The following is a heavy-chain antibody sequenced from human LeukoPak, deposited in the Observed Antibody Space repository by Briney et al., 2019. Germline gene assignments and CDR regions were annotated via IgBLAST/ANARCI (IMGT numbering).Heavy chain of an antibody. CDR3: AREAVEMATIGAFDI. V-gene: IGHV3-33*08. CDR2: IWYDGSNK. J-gene: IGHJ3*02. CDR1: GFTFSSYG. D-gene: IGHD5-24*01. Sequence: GGSLRLSCAASGFTFSSYGMHWVRQAPGKGLEWVAVIWYDGSNKYYADSVKGRFTISRDNSKNTLYLQMNSLRAEDTAVYYCAREAVEMATIGAFDIWGQGTMVTVSS.